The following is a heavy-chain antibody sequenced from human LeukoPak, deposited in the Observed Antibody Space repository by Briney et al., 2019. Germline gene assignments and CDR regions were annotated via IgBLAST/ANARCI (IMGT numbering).Heavy chain of an antibody. CDR2: IKDGGSAK. D-gene: IGHD6-13*01. CDR1: GFTFRGYW. Sequence: GGSLRLSCAASGFTFRGYWMTWVRQAPGKGLEWVASIKDGGSAKYYEDSVKGRFTISRDDAKNSLYLQMNSLRADDTAVYYCARSRIAAADDWGQGTLVTVSS. CDR3: ARSRIAAADD. V-gene: IGHV3-7*01. J-gene: IGHJ4*02.